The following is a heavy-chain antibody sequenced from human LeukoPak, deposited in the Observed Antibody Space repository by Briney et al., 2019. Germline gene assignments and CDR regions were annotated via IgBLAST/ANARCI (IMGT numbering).Heavy chain of an antibody. J-gene: IGHJ4*02. D-gene: IGHD3-22*01. Sequence: PSETLSLTCAVYGGSFSGYYWSWIRQPPGKGLEWIGEINHSGSTNYNPSLKSRVTISVDTSKNQFSLKLSSVTAADTAVYYCASAGHPGEASNYYDSSMAYWGQGTLVTVSS. CDR2: INHSGST. CDR3: ASAGHPGEASNYYDSSMAY. V-gene: IGHV4-34*01. CDR1: GGSFSGYY.